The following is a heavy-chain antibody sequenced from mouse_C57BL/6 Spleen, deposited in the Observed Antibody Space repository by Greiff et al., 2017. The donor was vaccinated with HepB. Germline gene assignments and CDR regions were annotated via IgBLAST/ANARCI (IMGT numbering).Heavy chain of an antibody. Sequence: VQLQQSGAELMKPGASVKLSCKATGYTFTGYWIEWVKQRPGHGLEWIGEILTGSGSTNYNEKVKGNATVTADTSSNTDYMQLSSLTTEDSAISYCARKRGAQATFAMDYWGQGTSVTVSS. D-gene: IGHD3-2*02. CDR3: ARKRGAQATFAMDY. J-gene: IGHJ4*01. V-gene: IGHV1-9*01. CDR1: GYTFTGYW. CDR2: ILTGSGST.